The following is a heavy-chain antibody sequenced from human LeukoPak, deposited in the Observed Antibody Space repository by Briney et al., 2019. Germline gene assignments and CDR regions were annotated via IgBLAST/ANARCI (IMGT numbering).Heavy chain of an antibody. CDR3: ARVGGLGGSYFFDY. Sequence: SETLSLTCTVSGGSISTSNYYWGWIRQPPGKGLEWIGNIFYSGSTYYSPSLRSRVTISLDTSRNQFSLKLSSVTAADTAVYYCARVGGLGGSYFFDYWGQGTLVTVSS. CDR2: IFYSGST. J-gene: IGHJ4*02. D-gene: IGHD1-26*01. CDR1: GGSISTSNYY. V-gene: IGHV4-39*07.